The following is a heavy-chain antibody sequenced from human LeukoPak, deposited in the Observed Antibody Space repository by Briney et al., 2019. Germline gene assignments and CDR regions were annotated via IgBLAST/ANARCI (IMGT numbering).Heavy chain of an antibody. J-gene: IGHJ4*02. D-gene: IGHD2-15*01. CDR2: ISSSSSTI. CDR3: ARDPDIVVVVAAMPFDY. CDR1: GFTFSSYS. Sequence: GGSLRLSCAASGFTFSSYSMNWVRQAPGKGLEWVSYISSSSSTIYYADSVKGRFIISRDNAKNSLYLQMNSLRDEDTAVYYCARDPDIVVVVAAMPFDYWGQGTLVTVSS. V-gene: IGHV3-48*02.